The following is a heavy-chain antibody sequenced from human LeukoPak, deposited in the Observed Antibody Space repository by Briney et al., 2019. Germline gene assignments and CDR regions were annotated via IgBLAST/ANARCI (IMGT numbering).Heavy chain of an antibody. D-gene: IGHD5-12*01. CDR1: GGSISSYY. Sequence: SETLSLTCTASGGSISSYYWSWIRQPPGKGLEWIGYIYYSGSTNYNPSLKSRVTISVDTSKNQFSLKLSSVTAADTAVYYCARALIEYSGYDLLDYWGQGTLVTVSS. CDR3: ARALIEYSGYDLLDY. J-gene: IGHJ4*02. V-gene: IGHV4-59*01. CDR2: IYYSGST.